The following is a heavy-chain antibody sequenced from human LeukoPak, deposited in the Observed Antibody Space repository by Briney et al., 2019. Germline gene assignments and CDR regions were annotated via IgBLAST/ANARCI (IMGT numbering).Heavy chain of an antibody. Sequence: PGGSLRLSCAASGFTLSSNSMNWVRQAPGKGLEWVSSISSSSSYIYYADSVKGRFTISRDNAKNSLYLQMNSLRAEDTAVYYCARVSMVRGVRFDYWGQGTLVTVSS. D-gene: IGHD3-10*01. CDR2: ISSSSSYI. CDR3: ARVSMVRGVRFDY. V-gene: IGHV3-21*01. CDR1: GFTLSSNS. J-gene: IGHJ4*02.